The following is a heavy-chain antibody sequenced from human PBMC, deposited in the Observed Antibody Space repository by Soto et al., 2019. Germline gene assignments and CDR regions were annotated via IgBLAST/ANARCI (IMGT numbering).Heavy chain of an antibody. CDR1: GGSFSGYY. V-gene: IGHV4-34*01. CDR2: INHSGST. D-gene: IGHD6-19*01. CDR3: AIGYSSGWYRYGLYFDY. Sequence: SETLSLTCAVYGGSFSGYYWSWIRQPPGNGLEWIGEINHSGSTNYNPSLKSRVTISVDTFKNQFSLKLSSVTAEDTAVYYCAIGYSSGWYRYGLYFDYWGQGTLVTVSS. J-gene: IGHJ4*02.